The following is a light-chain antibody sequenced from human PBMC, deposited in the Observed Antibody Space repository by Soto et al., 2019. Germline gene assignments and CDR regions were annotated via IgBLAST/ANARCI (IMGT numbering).Light chain of an antibody. V-gene: IGKV4-1*01. CDR2: WAS. J-gene: IGKJ4*01. Sequence: DIVMTQSPDSLAVSLGERATINCKSSQSVLYSSNNKNYLAWYQQKPGQPPKLLIYWASTRESGVPDRFSGGGSGTDFTLTITSLQAEDVPVYYCQQYYSTPLTFGGGTKVEIK. CDR3: QQYYSTPLT. CDR1: QSVLYSSNNKNY.